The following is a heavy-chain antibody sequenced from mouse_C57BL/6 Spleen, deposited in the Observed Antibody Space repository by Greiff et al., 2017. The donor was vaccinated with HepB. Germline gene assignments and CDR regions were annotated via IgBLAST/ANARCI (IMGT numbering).Heavy chain of an antibody. CDR1: GYSITSGYY. D-gene: IGHD1-1*01. CDR2: ISYDGSN. CDR3: ARTVITTVVATGYFDV. J-gene: IGHJ1*03. V-gene: IGHV3-6*01. Sequence: EVKLQESGPGLVKPSQSLSLTCSVTGYSITSGYYWNWIRQFPGNKLEWMGYISYDGSNNYNPSLKNRISITRDTSKNQFFLKLNSVTTEDTATYYCARTVITTVVATGYFDVWGTGTTVTVSS.